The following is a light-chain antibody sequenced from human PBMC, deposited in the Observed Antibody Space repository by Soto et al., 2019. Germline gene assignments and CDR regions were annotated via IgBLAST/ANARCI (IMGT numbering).Light chain of an antibody. CDR3: QQCDDFIT. Sequence: DIQMTQSPSSLSASVGDRVTITCQASQVIKNYLNWYQQKPGKAPKLLIYEASNLETGVPSRFSGSGSGRSFTFTISSLQPEDIATYYCQQCDDFITFGGGTRIEIK. CDR2: EAS. CDR1: QVIKNY. V-gene: IGKV1-33*01. J-gene: IGKJ4*01.